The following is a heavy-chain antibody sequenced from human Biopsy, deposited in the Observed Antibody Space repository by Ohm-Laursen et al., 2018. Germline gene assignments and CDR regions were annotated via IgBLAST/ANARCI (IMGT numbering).Heavy chain of an antibody. V-gene: IGHV4-34*08. CDR2: INHSGST. Sequence: TLSLTCAVYVGTFSGYYWTWIRQPPGKGLEWIGEINHSGSTNYNPSLKSRVSISVDTSKNQFSLKLNSVTAADTAVYYCAGIVLGPTNDAFDIWGQGTMVTVSS. D-gene: IGHD1-26*01. CDR3: AGIVLGPTNDAFDI. J-gene: IGHJ3*02. CDR1: VGTFSGYY.